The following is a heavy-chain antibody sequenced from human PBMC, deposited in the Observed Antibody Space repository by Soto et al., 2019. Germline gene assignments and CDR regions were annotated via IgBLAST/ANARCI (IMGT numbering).Heavy chain of an antibody. CDR1: GGSIINGYYY. J-gene: IGHJ4*02. Sequence: PSETLSLTCTVSGGSIINGYYYWSWVRQNPGKGLEWIGYIYYRGRTYYNPSLKGRVSISVDSSKNQFSLKLNSVTAADTAVYYCARDSAGYSIDYWGQGALVTVS. CDR3: ARDSAGYSIDY. D-gene: IGHD6-13*01. V-gene: IGHV4-30-4*08. CDR2: IYYRGRT.